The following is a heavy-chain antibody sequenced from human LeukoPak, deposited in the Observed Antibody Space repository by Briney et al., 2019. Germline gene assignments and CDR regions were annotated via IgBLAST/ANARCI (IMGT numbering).Heavy chain of an antibody. CDR2: MYHSGNT. V-gene: IGHV4-4*02. CDR1: GGSISSNNW. Sequence: SETLSLTCAVFGGSISSNNWWSWVRQPPGKGLEWIGEMYHSGNTNYNPSLKSRVTMSVDKSKNQFSLKLTSVTAADTAVYYCARVRGNAVAGPFYFDYWGQGTLVTVSS. J-gene: IGHJ4*02. CDR3: ARVRGNAVAGPFYFDY. D-gene: IGHD6-19*01.